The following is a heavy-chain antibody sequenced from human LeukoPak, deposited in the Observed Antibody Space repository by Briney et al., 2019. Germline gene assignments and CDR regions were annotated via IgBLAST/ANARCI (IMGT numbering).Heavy chain of an antibody. Sequence: VGSGKGRFTIARDNAKNSLYLQMKNLRAEDTAVYYCAGWGGVATSENWFDPWGQGTLVTVSS. D-gene: IGHD5-12*01. J-gene: IGHJ5*02. CDR3: AGWGGVATSENWFDP. V-gene: IGHV3-7*04.